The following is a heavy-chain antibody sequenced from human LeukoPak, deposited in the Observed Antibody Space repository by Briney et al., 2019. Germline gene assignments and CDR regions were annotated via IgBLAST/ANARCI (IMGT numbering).Heavy chain of an antibody. CDR2: IGSSGDIT. CDR1: GFTFSSYA. J-gene: IGHJ4*02. D-gene: IGHD4-17*01. CDR3: ARDIDNGDYVVY. Sequence: GGSLRLSCAASGFTFSSYAMSWVRQAPGMGLEWVSSIGSSGDITYYADSVKGRFTISRDNSKNTLYLQMSSLRAEDTAVYYCARDIDNGDYVVYWGQGTLVTASS. V-gene: IGHV3-23*01.